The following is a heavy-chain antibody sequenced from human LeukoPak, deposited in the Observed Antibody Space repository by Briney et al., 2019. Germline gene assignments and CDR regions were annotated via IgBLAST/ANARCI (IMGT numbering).Heavy chain of an antibody. V-gene: IGHV4-4*09. Sequence: SETLSLTCTVSGDSISSSYWSWIRQSPGKGLEWIAYIHTSGTTNYNPSLGSRVTISVDTSKNQFSLKLSSVTAADTAVYYCARLVMAAASITYRYFDCWGQGTLVTVSS. D-gene: IGHD6-13*01. J-gene: IGHJ4*02. CDR2: IHTSGTT. CDR3: ARLVMAAASITYRYFDC. CDR1: GDSISSSY.